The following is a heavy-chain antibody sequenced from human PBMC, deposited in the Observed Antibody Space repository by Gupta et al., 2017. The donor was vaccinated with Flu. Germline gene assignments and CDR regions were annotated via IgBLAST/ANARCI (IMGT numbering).Heavy chain of an antibody. Sequence: EVQLVESGGGLVQPGGSLRLSCAASGFTFSSHWMSWVRQAPGKGLEWVASIKHDGSEKYYLDSVKGRFTISRDNTKNSLFLQMNSLRAEDTAVYYCASYSNYGFDYWGQGTLVTVSS. V-gene: IGHV3-7*01. CDR2: IKHDGSEK. CDR3: ASYSNYGFDY. D-gene: IGHD4-4*01. J-gene: IGHJ4*02. CDR1: GFTFSSHW.